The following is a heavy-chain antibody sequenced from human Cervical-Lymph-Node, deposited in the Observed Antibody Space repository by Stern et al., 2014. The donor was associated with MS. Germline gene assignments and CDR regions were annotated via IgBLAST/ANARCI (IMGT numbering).Heavy chain of an antibody. CDR1: GFTFSSYA. J-gene: IGHJ4*02. CDR2: ISYDGSNK. V-gene: IGHV3-30*01. Sequence: VQLVESGGGVVQPGRSLRLSCGASGFTFSSYAMHWVRQAPGKGLEWVAVISYDGSNKYYADSVKGRFTISRDNSKNTLYLQMNSLRAEDTAVYYCARDQGYGDYVFNYWGQGTLVTVSS. D-gene: IGHD4-17*01. CDR3: ARDQGYGDYVFNY.